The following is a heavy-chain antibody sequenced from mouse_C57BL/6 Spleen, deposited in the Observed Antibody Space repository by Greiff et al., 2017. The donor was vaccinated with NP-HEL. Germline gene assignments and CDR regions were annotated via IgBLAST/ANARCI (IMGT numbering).Heavy chain of an antibody. Sequence: EVQLQQSGPELVKPGASVKIPCKASGYTFTDYNMDWVKQSHGKSLEWIGDINPNNGGTIYNQKFKGKATLTVDKSSSTAYMELRSLTSEDTAVYYCARNYYGSSPFFDYWGQGTTLTVSS. CDR1: GYTFTDYN. J-gene: IGHJ2*01. D-gene: IGHD1-1*01. V-gene: IGHV1-18*01. CDR2: INPNNGGT. CDR3: ARNYYGSSPFFDY.